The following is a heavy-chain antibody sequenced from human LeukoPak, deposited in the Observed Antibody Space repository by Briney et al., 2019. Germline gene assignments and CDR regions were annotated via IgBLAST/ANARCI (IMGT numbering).Heavy chain of an antibody. V-gene: IGHV4-30-4*01. CDR3: ARPYYYDSRIDP. CDR2: IYYSGST. J-gene: IGHJ5*02. Sequence: SQTLSLTCTVSGGSISSGDYYWSWIRQLPGKGLEWIGYIYYSGSTYYNPSLKSRVTISVDTSKNQLSLKLTSVTAADTAVYYCARPYYYDSRIDPWGQGTLVTVSS. CDR1: GGSISSGDYY. D-gene: IGHD3-22*01.